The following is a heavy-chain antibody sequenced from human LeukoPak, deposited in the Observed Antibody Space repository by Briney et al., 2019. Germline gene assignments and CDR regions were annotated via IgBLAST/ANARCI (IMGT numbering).Heavy chain of an antibody. D-gene: IGHD2-2*02. CDR2: MNPNSGNT. V-gene: IGHV1-8*01. CDR1: GYTFTSYD. J-gene: IGHJ4*02. CDR3: ARVRFRLLGVSAAISGGDF. Sequence: GASVKVSCKASGYTFTSYDINWVRQATGQGLEWMGWMNPNSGNTGYAQKFQGRVTMTRNTPISTAYMELSSLRSEDTAVYYCARVRFRLLGVSAAISGGDFWGQGTLVTVSS.